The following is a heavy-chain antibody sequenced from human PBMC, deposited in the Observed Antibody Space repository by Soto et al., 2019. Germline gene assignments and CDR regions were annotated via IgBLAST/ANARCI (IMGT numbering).Heavy chain of an antibody. V-gene: IGHV3-23*01. CDR2: ISGSGGIT. D-gene: IGHD5-18*01. J-gene: IGHJ6*02. CDR3: AKGITDTGGYYYYSMDV. Sequence: LRLSCAASGFTFSSYAMGWVRQAPGKGLDWVSVISGSGGITYSADSVKGRFTISRDNSKNIPYLQMNSLRAEDTAVYYCAKGITDTGGYYYYSMDVWGQGTAVTV. CDR1: GFTFSSYA.